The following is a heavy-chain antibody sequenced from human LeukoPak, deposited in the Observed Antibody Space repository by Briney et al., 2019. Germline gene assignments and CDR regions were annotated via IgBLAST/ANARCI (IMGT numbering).Heavy chain of an antibody. J-gene: IGHJ4*02. CDR3: AKDTRSYGDYHYFDY. Sequence: GGSLRLSCAASGFTFSSYAMSWVRQAPGKGLEWVSTLSDSGGNTYYADSVKGRFTISRDNSKNTLYLQMNSLRAEDMAVYFCAKDTRSYGDYHYFDYWGQGTLVTVSS. CDR1: GFTFSSYA. CDR2: LSDSGGNT. D-gene: IGHD4-17*01. V-gene: IGHV3-23*01.